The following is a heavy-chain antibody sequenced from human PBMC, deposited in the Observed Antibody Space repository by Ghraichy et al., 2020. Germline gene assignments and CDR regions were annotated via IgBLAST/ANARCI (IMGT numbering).Heavy chain of an antibody. D-gene: IGHD3-10*01. CDR3: VHSGYYGSGNLRTIGMDV. V-gene: IGHV2-5*02. CDR2: IYWDNDK. CDR1: GFSLSTSGVG. J-gene: IGHJ6*02. Sequence: SGPTLVKPTQTLTLTCTFSGFSLSTSGVGVGWIRQPPGKALEWLAFIYWDNDKRLSPSLKTRLTITKDTSKNQVVLIMTDMAPVDTATCYCVHSGYYGSGNLRTIGMDVWGQGTTVTVSS.